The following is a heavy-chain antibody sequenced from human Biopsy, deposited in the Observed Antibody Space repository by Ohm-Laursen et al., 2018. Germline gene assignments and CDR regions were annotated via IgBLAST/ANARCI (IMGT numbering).Heavy chain of an antibody. Sequence: SLRLSCTASGFTFSDYQMSWIRQTPGKGLEWVSHISSGGSTIFHADSVKGRFTISRDDAKGSLYLQMTNLRAEDTAVYYCGRSYGIMPAPVHLWGQGTLVTVSS. D-gene: IGHD3-16*01. CDR1: GFTFSDYQ. J-gene: IGHJ4*01. V-gene: IGHV3-11*01. CDR2: ISSGGSTI. CDR3: GRSYGIMPAPVHL.